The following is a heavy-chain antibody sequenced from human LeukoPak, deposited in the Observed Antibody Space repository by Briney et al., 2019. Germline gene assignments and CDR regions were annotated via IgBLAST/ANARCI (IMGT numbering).Heavy chain of an antibody. J-gene: IGHJ5*02. D-gene: IGHD3-9*01. Sequence: TPETLSLTCTVSGGSISIISYSWAWIRQPPGKGLEGFAAIHYSGSTYYNPSLMSRVTISVHTSKNQFSLKLSSLTATDTAVYYCARLPTGYPNWFDTWGQGTLVTVSS. CDR2: IHYSGST. V-gene: IGHV4-39*01. CDR1: GGSISIISYS. CDR3: ARLPTGYPNWFDT.